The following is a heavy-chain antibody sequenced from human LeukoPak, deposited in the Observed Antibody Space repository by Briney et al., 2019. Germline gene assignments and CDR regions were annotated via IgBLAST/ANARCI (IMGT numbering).Heavy chain of an antibody. D-gene: IGHD6-6*01. CDR3: ARGGSELVPDY. Sequence: GGSLKISCKGFGYSFTSYWIGWVRQMPGKGLEWMGLIYPGDSETRYSPSFQGQVTMSADKSITTAYLEWSSLKASDTAMYYCARGGSELVPDYWGQGTLVTVSS. V-gene: IGHV5-51*01. CDR2: IYPGDSET. CDR1: GYSFTSYW. J-gene: IGHJ4*02.